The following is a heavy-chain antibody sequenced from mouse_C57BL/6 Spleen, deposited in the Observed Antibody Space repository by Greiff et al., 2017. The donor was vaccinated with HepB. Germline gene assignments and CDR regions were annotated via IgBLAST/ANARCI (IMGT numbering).Heavy chain of an antibody. V-gene: IGHV1-50*01. Sequence: QVQLKQPGAELVKPGASVKLSCKASGYTFTSYWMQWVKQRPGQGLEWIGEIDPSDSYTNYNQKFKGKATLTVDTSSSTAYMQLSSLTSEDSAVYYCASWDAWFAYWGQGTLVTVSA. CDR2: IDPSDSYT. D-gene: IGHD4-1*01. CDR1: GYTFTSYW. CDR3: ASWDAWFAY. J-gene: IGHJ3*01.